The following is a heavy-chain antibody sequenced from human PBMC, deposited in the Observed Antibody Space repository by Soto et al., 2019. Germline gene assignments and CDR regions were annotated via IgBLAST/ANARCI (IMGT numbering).Heavy chain of an antibody. Sequence: QMQLQASGPGLVKPSETLSLTCNVSGASVSHGYWSWIRQPPGKGLEWIGFMYFGGSFNYNPSLTSRAPISVETSKNPFSMKLTSVTASATAVYYCARSYYDSTGFAVDPWGQGTLVTVSS. CDR1: GASVSHGY. J-gene: IGHJ5*02. CDR2: MYFGGSF. D-gene: IGHD3-22*01. CDR3: ARSYYDSTGFAVDP. V-gene: IGHV4-59*02.